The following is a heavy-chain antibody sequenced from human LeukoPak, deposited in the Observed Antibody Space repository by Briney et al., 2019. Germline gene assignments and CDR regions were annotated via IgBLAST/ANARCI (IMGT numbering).Heavy chain of an antibody. Sequence: VASVKVSCKASGYTFTSYAMHWVRQAPGQRLEWMGWINAGNGNTKYSQKFQGRVTITRDTSASTAYMELSSLRSEDTAVYYCARLASYYYDSSGYGGMDVWGQGTTVTVSS. J-gene: IGHJ6*02. V-gene: IGHV1-3*01. CDR2: INAGNGNT. CDR3: ARLASYYYDSSGYGGMDV. CDR1: GYTFTSYA. D-gene: IGHD3-22*01.